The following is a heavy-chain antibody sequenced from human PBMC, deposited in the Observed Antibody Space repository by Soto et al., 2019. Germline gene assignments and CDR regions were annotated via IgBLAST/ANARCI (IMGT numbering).Heavy chain of an antibody. J-gene: IGHJ5*02. V-gene: IGHV3-23*01. CDR3: AKGRRVGIISALDL. CDR1: GFTFSHFA. D-gene: IGHD3-10*01. CDR2: IIGSGSRT. Sequence: EMQLLETGGAVAPPGESLRLSCAASGFTFSHFAMSWVRQRPGKGLEWISGIIGSGSRTYDADAVQGRISIARDNPNSTLYLQMDSRRVEDTAEYYCAKGRRVGIISALDLWGQGTLVTVSS.